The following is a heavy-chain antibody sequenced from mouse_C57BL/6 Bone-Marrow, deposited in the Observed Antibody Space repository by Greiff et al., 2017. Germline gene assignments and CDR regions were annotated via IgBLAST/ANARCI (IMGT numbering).Heavy chain of an antibody. V-gene: IGHV5-17*01. CDR2: ISSGSSTI. J-gene: IGHJ1*03. CDR1: GFTFSDYG. CDR3: ARPPPYYDYDVRYFDV. D-gene: IGHD2-4*01. Sequence: EVKLMESGGGLVKPGGSLKLSCAASGFTFSDYGMHWVRQAPEKGLEWVAYISSGSSTIYYADTVKGRFTISRDNAKNTLFLQMTSLRSEDTAMYYCARPPPYYDYDVRYFDVWGTGTTVTVSS.